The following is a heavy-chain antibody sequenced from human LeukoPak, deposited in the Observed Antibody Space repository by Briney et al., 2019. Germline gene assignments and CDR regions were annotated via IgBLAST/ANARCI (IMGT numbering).Heavy chain of an antibody. CDR2: IYYSGST. CDR1: GGSISSSY. Sequence: PSETLSLTRSVAGGSISSSYWGWIRQHPGKGLEYLGYIYYSGSTNYNPSLKSRVTISVDTSKDQFSLNLTAVTAADTAVYYCARGRNLYSGSYYSYYYYYMDVWGKGTTVTVSS. J-gene: IGHJ6*03. CDR3: ARGRNLYSGSYYSYYYYYMDV. D-gene: IGHD1-26*01. V-gene: IGHV4-59*01.